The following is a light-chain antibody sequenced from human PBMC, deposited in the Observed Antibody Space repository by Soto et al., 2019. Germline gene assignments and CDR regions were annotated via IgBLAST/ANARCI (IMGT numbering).Light chain of an antibody. CDR2: GAS. V-gene: IGKV3-20*01. J-gene: IGKJ2*01. CDR3: QQYGSSPYT. CDR1: RGVSSRF. Sequence: RGRRGVSSRFLAWYQQKPGQAPRLLMYGASSRATGIPDRFSGTGSGTDFTLTISRLEPEDFAVYYCQQYGSSPYTFGLGTKVDIK.